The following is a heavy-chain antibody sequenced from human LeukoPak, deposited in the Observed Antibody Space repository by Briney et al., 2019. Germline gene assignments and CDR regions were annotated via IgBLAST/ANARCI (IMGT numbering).Heavy chain of an antibody. Sequence: GESLKISCKGSGYSFTTYWIGWVRRMPGKGLEWMGTIYPGDSDTRYSPSFQGQVTISADKSINTAYVQWSSLKASDAAMYYCARHVSGTWNSFDYWGRGTLVTVS. D-gene: IGHD1-1*01. CDR1: GYSFTTYW. CDR3: ARHVSGTWNSFDY. V-gene: IGHV5-51*01. J-gene: IGHJ4*02. CDR2: IYPGDSDT.